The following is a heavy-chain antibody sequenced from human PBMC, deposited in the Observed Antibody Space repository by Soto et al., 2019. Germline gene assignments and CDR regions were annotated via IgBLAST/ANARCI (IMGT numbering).Heavy chain of an antibody. CDR2: IYSSGST. CDR1: GGAISTYY. V-gene: IGHV4-4*07. D-gene: IGHD3-3*01. Sequence: QVHLQESGPGLVKPSETLSLTCTVSGGAISTYYWTWIRQPAGKGLEWIGRIYSSGSTKYNPSLQSRVTMSLDTSNNQFSLRLISVTAADMAVYYCARGQRFSDWFDPWGPGTLVTVSS. J-gene: IGHJ5*02. CDR3: ARGQRFSDWFDP.